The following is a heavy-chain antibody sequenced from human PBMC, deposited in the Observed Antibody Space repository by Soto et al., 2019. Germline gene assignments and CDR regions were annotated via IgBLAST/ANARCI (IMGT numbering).Heavy chain of an antibody. D-gene: IGHD2-21*02. V-gene: IGHV3-74*01. Sequence: QPGGSLRLSCAASGFTFTNHWMHWVRQAPGKGLVWVSRITSDGKSKAYAESVKGRFAISRDNAKNTVYLQMNGLTVEDTAVYYCARESGDWPLNWFDPWGQGTLVTVSS. CDR3: ARESGDWPLNWFDP. J-gene: IGHJ5*02. CDR1: GFTFTNHW. CDR2: ITSDGKSK.